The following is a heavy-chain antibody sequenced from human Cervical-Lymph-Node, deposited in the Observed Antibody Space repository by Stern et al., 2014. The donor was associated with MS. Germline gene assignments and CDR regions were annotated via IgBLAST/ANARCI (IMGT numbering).Heavy chain of an antibody. Sequence: VQLVESGAEVKKPGASVKVSCKASGYTFTSYYMHWVRQAPGQGLEWMGIIKPSGGGTNYAQKFQDRVTMTRDTSTSTVYMEMSSLRSEDTALYYCARDGMTAATYYFDFWGQGTVVTVSS. J-gene: IGHJ4*02. CDR1: GYTFTSYY. D-gene: IGHD6-13*01. CDR2: IKPSGGGT. CDR3: ARDGMTAATYYFDF. V-gene: IGHV1-46*01.